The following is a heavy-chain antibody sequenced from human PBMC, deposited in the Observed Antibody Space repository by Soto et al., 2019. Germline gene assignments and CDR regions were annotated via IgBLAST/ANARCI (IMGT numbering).Heavy chain of an antibody. CDR2: ISDSGDRT. CDR1: GFTFSSSA. J-gene: IGHJ5*02. Sequence: EEQLLESGGGLVQPGESLRLSCAASGFTFSSSAMNWVRQTPGKGLEWVSLISDSGDRTHYADSVRGRFSISRDNPKNTLYLQMYSLRAEDTAVYYCAKSLNINWKNWFDPWGQGTLVTVSS. CDR3: AKSLNINWKNWFDP. V-gene: IGHV3-23*01. D-gene: IGHD1-1*01.